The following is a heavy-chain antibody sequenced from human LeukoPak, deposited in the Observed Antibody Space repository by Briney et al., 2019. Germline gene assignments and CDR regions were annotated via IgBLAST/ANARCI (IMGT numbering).Heavy chain of an antibody. V-gene: IGHV5-51*01. CDR2: IYPGDSDT. CDR1: GYSFTSYW. J-gene: IGHJ3*02. CDR3: ARRGRDGYNSHAFDI. D-gene: IGHD5-24*01. Sequence: GESLEISCKGSGYSFTSYWIGWVRQMPGKGLGWMGIIYPGDSDTRYSPSFQGQVTISADKSISTAYLQWSSLKASDTAMYYCARRGRDGYNSHAFDIWGQGTMVTVSS.